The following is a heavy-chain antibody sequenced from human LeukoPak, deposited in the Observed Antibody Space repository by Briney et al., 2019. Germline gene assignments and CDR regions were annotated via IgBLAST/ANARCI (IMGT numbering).Heavy chain of an antibody. CDR3: AKHDNGGMVRGVNPADALDI. V-gene: IGHV5-51*01. D-gene: IGHD3-10*01. CDR1: GYSFTSYW. CDR2: IYPGDSDT. Sequence: GESLKISCKGSGYSFTSYWIGWVLQLPGKGLEWMGIIYPGDSDTRFSPSFQGQATISLDKSINTAYLQWSSLKASDTAKYYCAKHDNGGMVRGVNPADALDIWGQGTMVTVSS. J-gene: IGHJ3*02.